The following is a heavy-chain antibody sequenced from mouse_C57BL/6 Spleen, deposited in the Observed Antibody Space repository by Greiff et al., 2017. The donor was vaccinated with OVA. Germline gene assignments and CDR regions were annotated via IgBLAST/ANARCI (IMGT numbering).Heavy chain of an antibody. J-gene: IGHJ1*03. V-gene: IGHV8-12*01. CDR1: GFSLSTSGMG. CDR2: IYWDDDK. CDR3: ARRALITTVVPYGYFDV. Sequence: QVTLKESGPGILQSSQTLSLTCSFSGFSLSTSGMGLSWIRQPSGQGLEWLAHIYWDDDKRDNPSLKSRLTISKDTSSNQVFLKITSVDTADTTTYYCARRALITTVVPYGYFDVWGTGTTVTVSS. D-gene: IGHD1-1*01.